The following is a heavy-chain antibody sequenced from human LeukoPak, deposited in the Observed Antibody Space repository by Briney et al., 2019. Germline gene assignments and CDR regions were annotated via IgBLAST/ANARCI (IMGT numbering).Heavy chain of an antibody. CDR2: IIGSGGST. CDR3: AKDKLRSTHPIWFDP. CDR1: GFTFRSYA. J-gene: IGHJ5*02. V-gene: IGHV3-23*01. Sequence: GSLRLSCSASGFTFRSYAMRWVRQAPGKGLEWVSAIIGSGGSTYYADSVKGRFTISRDNSKNTLYLQMNSLRAEDTAVYYCAKDKLRSTHPIWFDPWGQGTLVTVSS.